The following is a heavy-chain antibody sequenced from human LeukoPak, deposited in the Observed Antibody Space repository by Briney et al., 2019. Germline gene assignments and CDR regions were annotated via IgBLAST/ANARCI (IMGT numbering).Heavy chain of an antibody. CDR3: ARSRRYGFDI. Sequence: GGSLRLSCAASGFTFNSYWMSWVRQAPGKGLEWVANIKQDGSEKYYVDSVKGRFTISRDNAKISLSLQMNSLRAEDTAVYYCARSRRYGFDIWGQGTMVTVSS. CDR1: GFTFNSYW. CDR2: IKQDGSEK. V-gene: IGHV3-7*01. J-gene: IGHJ3*02.